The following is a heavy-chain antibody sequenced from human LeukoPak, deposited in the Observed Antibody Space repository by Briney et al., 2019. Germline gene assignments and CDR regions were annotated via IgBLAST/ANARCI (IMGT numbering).Heavy chain of an antibody. Sequence: ASVRVSCKASGYTFTSYAMHWVRQAPGQRLEWMGWINAGNGNTKYSQEFQGRVTITRDTSASTAYMELSSLRSEDMAVYYCARAYNWNNWFDPWGQGTLVTVSS. CDR3: ARAYNWNNWFDP. V-gene: IGHV1-3*03. CDR2: INAGNGNT. D-gene: IGHD1-1*01. CDR1: GYTFTSYA. J-gene: IGHJ5*02.